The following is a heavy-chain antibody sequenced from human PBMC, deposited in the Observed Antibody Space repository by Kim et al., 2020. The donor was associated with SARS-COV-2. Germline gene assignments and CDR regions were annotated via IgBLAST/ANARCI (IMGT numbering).Heavy chain of an antibody. J-gene: IGHJ6*02. D-gene: IGHD1-26*01. Sequence: GGSLRLSCAASGLTFSSYAMHWVRQAPGKGLEWVAVISYDGSNKYYADSVKGRFTISRDNSKNTLYLQMNSLRAEDTAVYYCARARGGSYYYGMDVWGRGATVTVSS. CDR2: ISYDGSNK. CDR1: GLTFSSYA. V-gene: IGHV3-30-3*01. CDR3: ARARGGSYYYGMDV.